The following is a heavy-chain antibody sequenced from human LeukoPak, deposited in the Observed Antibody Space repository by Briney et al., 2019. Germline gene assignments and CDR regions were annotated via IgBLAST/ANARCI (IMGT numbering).Heavy chain of an antibody. D-gene: IGHD3-10*01. V-gene: IGHV1-18*01. J-gene: IGHJ6*03. CDR1: GYTFSSFG. CDR3: ARDRGSAGGYYYYMDV. Sequence: ASVKVSCKTSGYTFSSFGISWVRQAPGQGLEWMGWISGYNGDTNYEQKLQGRVTMTTDTSTSTVYMELSSLRSEDTAVYYCARDRGSAGGYYYYMDVWGKGTTVTISS. CDR2: ISGYNGDT.